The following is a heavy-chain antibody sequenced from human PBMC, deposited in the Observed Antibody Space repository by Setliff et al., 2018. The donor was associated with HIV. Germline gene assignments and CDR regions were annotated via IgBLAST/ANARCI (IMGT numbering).Heavy chain of an antibody. CDR1: GFSLTTLGVG. J-gene: IGHJ4*02. V-gene: IGHV2-26*01. CDR3: ARDSSGYHYYFDY. Sequence: GSGPTLVNPTQTLTLTCTFSGFSLTTLGVGVGWVRQTPGKALEWLAHIFSNDEKSYSTSLKSRLTISKDTSKSQVVLTMTNMDPVDTATYYCARDSSGYHYYFDYWGQGTLVTVSS. CDR2: IFSNDEK. D-gene: IGHD3-22*01.